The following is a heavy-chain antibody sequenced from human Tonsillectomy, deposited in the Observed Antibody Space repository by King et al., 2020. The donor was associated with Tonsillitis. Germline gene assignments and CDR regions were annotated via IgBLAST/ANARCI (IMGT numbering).Heavy chain of an antibody. CDR1: GFTFGNFA. Sequence: VQLVESGGGLVQPGGSLRLSCAASGFTFGNFAVSWVRQAPGKGLEWVSGISGSVGSTYNAASVKGRFNISRDNSKNTLYLQMNGLRAEDTAVYYCARTYYSGYDYPTPDYWGQGTLVSVSS. CDR2: ISGSVGST. J-gene: IGHJ4*02. V-gene: IGHV3-23*04. CDR3: ARTYYSGYDYPTPDY. D-gene: IGHD5-12*01.